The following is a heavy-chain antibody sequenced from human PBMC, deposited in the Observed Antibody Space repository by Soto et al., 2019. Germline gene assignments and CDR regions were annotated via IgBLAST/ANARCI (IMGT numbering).Heavy chain of an antibody. CDR2: ISYDGSNK. V-gene: IGHV3-30*18. J-gene: IGHJ4*02. D-gene: IGHD3-22*01. Sequence: VGSLRLSCAASRFTFSSYGMHWVRQAPGKGLEWVAVISYDGSNKYYADSVKGRFTISRDNSRNTLYLQMNSLRAEDTAVYYCAKVIISRTMISSFDCWGQGTLVTVSS. CDR1: RFTFSSYG. CDR3: AKVIISRTMISSFDC.